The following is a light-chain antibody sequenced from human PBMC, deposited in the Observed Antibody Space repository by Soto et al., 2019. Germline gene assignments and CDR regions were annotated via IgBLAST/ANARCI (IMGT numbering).Light chain of an antibody. Sequence: EIVLTQSPATLSLSPGERATLSCRASQSVSRYLAWFQQKPGQAPRLLIYDASNRATGIPARFSGRGSETDFSLTISSLEPEDFAVYYCQHRSNWPITFGQGTRLEIK. CDR2: DAS. CDR3: QHRSNWPIT. V-gene: IGKV3-11*01. CDR1: QSVSRY. J-gene: IGKJ5*01.